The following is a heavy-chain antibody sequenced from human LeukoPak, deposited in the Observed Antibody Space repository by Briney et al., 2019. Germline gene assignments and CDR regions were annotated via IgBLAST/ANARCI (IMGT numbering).Heavy chain of an antibody. J-gene: IGHJ6*02. Sequence: ASVKVSCKASGYTFTSYDINWVRQATGQGLEWMGWMNPNSGNTGYAQKFQGRVTMTRNTSISTAYMELSSLRSEDTAVYYCASRTRGDIVVVPAAYGMDVWGQGTTVTVS. CDR3: ASRTRGDIVVVPAAYGMDV. D-gene: IGHD2-2*01. CDR2: MNPNSGNT. CDR1: GYTFTSYD. V-gene: IGHV1-8*01.